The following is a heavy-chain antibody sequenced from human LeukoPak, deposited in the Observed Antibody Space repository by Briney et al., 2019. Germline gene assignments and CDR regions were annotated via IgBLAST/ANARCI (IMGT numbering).Heavy chain of an antibody. CDR2: IRYDGSNK. CDR3: AKDQYGSIAARPGGDY. V-gene: IGHV3-30*02. CDR1: GFTFSSYG. J-gene: IGHJ4*02. Sequence: PGGSLRLSCAASGFTFSSYGMHWVRQAPGKGLEWVAFIRYDGSNKYYADSVKGRFTISRDNSKNTLYLQMNSLRAEDTAVYYCAKDQYGSIAARPGGDYWGQGTLVTVSS. D-gene: IGHD6-6*01.